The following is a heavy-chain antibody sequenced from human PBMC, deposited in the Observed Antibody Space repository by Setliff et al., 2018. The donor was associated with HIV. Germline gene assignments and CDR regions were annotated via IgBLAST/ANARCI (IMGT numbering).Heavy chain of an antibody. V-gene: IGHV3-48*04. Sequence: GGSLRLSCAASGFTFSSYSMNWVRQAPGKGLEWVSYISSSSSTIYYADSVKGRFTISRDNAKNSLYLQMNSLRAEDTAVYYCARARIAVAGLNWFDPWGQGTLVTVSS. CDR2: ISSSSSTI. D-gene: IGHD6-19*01. J-gene: IGHJ5*02. CDR3: ARARIAVAGLNWFDP. CDR1: GFTFSSYS.